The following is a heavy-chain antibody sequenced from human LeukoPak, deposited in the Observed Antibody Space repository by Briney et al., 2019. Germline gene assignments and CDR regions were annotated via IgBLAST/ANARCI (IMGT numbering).Heavy chain of an antibody. J-gene: IGHJ4*02. CDR1: GFTFSSYG. CDR3: AKSYSDTVTPFGY. V-gene: IGHV3-30*18. D-gene: IGHD4-17*01. Sequence: GGSLRLFCAASGFTFSSYGMHWVRQAPGKGLEWVAVISYDGSNKYYADSVKGRFTISRDNSKNTLYLQMNSLRAEDTAVYYCAKSYSDTVTPFGYWGQGTLVTVSS. CDR2: ISYDGSNK.